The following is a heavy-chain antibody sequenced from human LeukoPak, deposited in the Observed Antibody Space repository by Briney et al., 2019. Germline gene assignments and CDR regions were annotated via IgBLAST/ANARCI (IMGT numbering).Heavy chain of an antibody. CDR1: GGSISSGGYH. Sequence: PSETLSLTCTVSGGSISSGGYHWSWIRQHPGKGLEWIGYIYYSGSTYYNPSLKSRVTISVDTSKNQFSLKLSSVTAADTAVYYCARSPWAAARRESAFDIWGQGTMVTVSS. CDR2: IYYSGST. V-gene: IGHV4-31*03. J-gene: IGHJ3*02. CDR3: ARSPWAAARRESAFDI. D-gene: IGHD6-6*01.